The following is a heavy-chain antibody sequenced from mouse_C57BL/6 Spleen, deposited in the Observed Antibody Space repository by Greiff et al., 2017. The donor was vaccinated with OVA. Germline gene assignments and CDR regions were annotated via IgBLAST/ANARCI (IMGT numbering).Heavy chain of an antibody. CDR1: GFTFSDYG. V-gene: IGHV5-17*01. Sequence: EVQVVESGGGLVKPGGSLKLSCAASGFTFSDYGMHWVRQAPEKGLEWVAYISSGRSTIYYADTVKGRFTISRDNAKNTLFLQMTSLRSEDAAMYYCAREFSITTGFAYWGQGTLVTVSA. D-gene: IGHD1-1*01. CDR2: ISSGRSTI. J-gene: IGHJ3*01. CDR3: AREFSITTGFAY.